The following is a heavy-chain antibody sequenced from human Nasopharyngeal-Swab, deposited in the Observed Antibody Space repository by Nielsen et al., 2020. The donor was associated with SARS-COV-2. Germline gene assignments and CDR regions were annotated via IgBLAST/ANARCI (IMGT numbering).Heavy chain of an antibody. J-gene: IGHJ4*02. CDR3: ASYKRGIDY. D-gene: IGHD3-10*01. Sequence: WIRQPPGKGLEWVSYISSSSSYTNYADSVKGRFTVSRDNAKNSLYLQMNSLRAEDTAVYYCASYKRGIDYWGQGTLVAVSS. V-gene: IGHV3-11*06. CDR2: ISSSSSYT.